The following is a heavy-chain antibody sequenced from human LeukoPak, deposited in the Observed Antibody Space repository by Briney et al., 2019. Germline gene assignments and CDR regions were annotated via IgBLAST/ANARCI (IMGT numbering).Heavy chain of an antibody. D-gene: IGHD6-6*01. V-gene: IGHV3-30*18. CDR2: ISYDGSNK. CDR1: GFTFSSYG. J-gene: IGHJ6*03. CDR3: AKDYDSSSHCYYYYYMDV. Sequence: PGGSLRLSCAAPGFTFSSYGMHWVRQAPGKGLEWVAVISYDGSNKYYADSVKGRFTISRDNSKNTLYLQMNSLRAEDTAVYYCAKDYDSSSHCYYYYYMDVWGKGTTVTVSS.